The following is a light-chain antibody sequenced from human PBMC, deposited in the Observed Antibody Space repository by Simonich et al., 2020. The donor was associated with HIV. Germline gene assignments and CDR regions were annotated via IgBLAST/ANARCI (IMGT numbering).Light chain of an antibody. CDR3: QVWAGSGDHWV. Sequence: SYVLTQPPSVSVAPGKTARVSCGGNDIGSKSVHWYQKKSGQAPVLVVYDDSYRPSGIPDRFSGSNSGNTATLTISRLEAGDEADYYCQVWAGSGDHWVFGGGTKLTVL. CDR1: DIGSKS. V-gene: IGLV3-21*03. CDR2: DDS. J-gene: IGLJ3*02.